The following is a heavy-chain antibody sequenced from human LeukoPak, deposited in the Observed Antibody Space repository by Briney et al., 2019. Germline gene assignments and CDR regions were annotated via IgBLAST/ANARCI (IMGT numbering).Heavy chain of an antibody. Sequence: GGSLRLSCAASGFTFSDFYMSWIRQAPGKGLEWVSYIGGNDGVTWYADSVKGRFTISRDNAKNSLYLQMNSLRAEDTAVYYCARDPRLIAALDYWGQGTLVTVSS. J-gene: IGHJ4*02. CDR1: GFTFSDFY. V-gene: IGHV3-11*04. D-gene: IGHD6-13*01. CDR3: ARDPRLIAALDY. CDR2: IGGNDGVT.